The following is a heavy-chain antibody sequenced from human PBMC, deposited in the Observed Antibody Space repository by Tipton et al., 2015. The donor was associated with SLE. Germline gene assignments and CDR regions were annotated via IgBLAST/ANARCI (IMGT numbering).Heavy chain of an antibody. CDR1: GGSFSDYY. J-gene: IGHJ4*02. D-gene: IGHD1-7*01. CDR3: AITGTTEY. V-gene: IGHV4-34*01. CDR2: INHSGST. Sequence: TLSLTCAVYGGSFSDYYWSWIRQPPGKGLEWIGEINHSGSTNYNPSLKSRVTISVDTSKNQFSLKLSSVTAADTAVYYCAITGTTEYWGQGTLVTVSS.